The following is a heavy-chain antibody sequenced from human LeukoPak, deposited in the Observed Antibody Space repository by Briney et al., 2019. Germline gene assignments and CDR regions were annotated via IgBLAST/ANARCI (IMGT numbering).Heavy chain of an antibody. Sequence: PGGSLRLSCAASGFTFSSYAMSWVRQAPGKGLEWVSAISGSGGSTYYADSVKGRFTISRDNSKNTLYLQMNSLRAEDTAVYYCARGLRVTTSSGSGGFDPWGQGTLVTVSS. CDR3: ARGLRVTTSSGSGGFDP. V-gene: IGHV3-23*01. CDR1: GFTFSSYA. CDR2: ISGSGGST. J-gene: IGHJ5*02. D-gene: IGHD4-17*01.